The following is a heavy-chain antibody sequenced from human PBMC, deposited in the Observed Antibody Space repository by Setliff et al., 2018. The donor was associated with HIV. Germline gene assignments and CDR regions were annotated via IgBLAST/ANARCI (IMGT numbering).Heavy chain of an antibody. V-gene: IGHV3-15*01. D-gene: IGHD3-10*01. J-gene: IGHJ4*02. CDR1: GFIFNKAW. CDR3: ATGGGRYLHEWAY. Sequence: PGGSLRLSCAASGFIFNKAWMSWVRQSPGKGLEWVGRIKSKTEGETTDYAAPVKGRFTISRDDSQNTVYLQMNSLKTEDTAMYYCATGGGRYLHEWAYWGQGTLFTAPQ. CDR2: IKSKTEGETT.